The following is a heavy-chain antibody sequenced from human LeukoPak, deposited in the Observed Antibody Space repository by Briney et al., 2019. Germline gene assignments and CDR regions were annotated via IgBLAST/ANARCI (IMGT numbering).Heavy chain of an antibody. CDR1: GYTFTSYG. CDR2: ISAYNGNT. D-gene: IGHD1-26*01. Sequence: RASVKVSCKASGYTFTSYGISWVRQAPGQGLEWMGWISAYNGNTNYAQKLQGRVTMTTDTSTSTAYMELRSLRSDDTAVYYCVRDKGIVGATTGGDWGQGTLVTVPS. CDR3: VRDKGIVGATTGGD. V-gene: IGHV1-18*01. J-gene: IGHJ4*02.